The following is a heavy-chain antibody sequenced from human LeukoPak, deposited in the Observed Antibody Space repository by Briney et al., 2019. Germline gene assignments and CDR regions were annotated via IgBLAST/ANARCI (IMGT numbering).Heavy chain of an antibody. Sequence: SETLSLTCTVSGVSISPYHWSWLRQPPGKGLECIGYIYYSGSTNYNPSLKSRVTISVDTSKNQFSLKLSSVTAADTAVYYCARVLTGTTYAFDIWGQGTRVTVSS. CDR2: IYYSGST. J-gene: IGHJ3*02. D-gene: IGHD1-7*01. CDR1: GVSISPYH. V-gene: IGHV4-59*01. CDR3: ARVLTGTTYAFDI.